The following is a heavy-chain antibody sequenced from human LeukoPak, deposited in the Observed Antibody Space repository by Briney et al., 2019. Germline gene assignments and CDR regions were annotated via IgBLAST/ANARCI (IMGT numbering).Heavy chain of an antibody. CDR1: GINFSSYW. J-gene: IGHJ6*02. V-gene: IGHV3-7*03. Sequence: GSLRLSCAASGINFSSYWMNWARQASGKGLEWVASINHNGNVNYYVDSVKGRFTISRDNAKNSLYLQMSNLRAEDTAVYFCARGGGLDVRGQGATVTVSS. CDR2: INHNGNVN. D-gene: IGHD3-16*01. CDR3: ARGGGLDV.